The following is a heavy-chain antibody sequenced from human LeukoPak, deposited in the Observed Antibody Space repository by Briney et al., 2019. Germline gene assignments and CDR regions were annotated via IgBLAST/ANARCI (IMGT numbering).Heavy chain of an antibody. CDR2: IYYSGST. J-gene: IGHJ4*02. Sequence: SETLSLTCTVSGGSITSSSYYWGWIRQPPGKGLEWIGNIYYSGSTYYNPSLKSRVTISVDTSKNQFSLKLSSVTAADTAVYYCARVDSYGYRVFDYWGQGTLVTVSS. V-gene: IGHV4-39*07. CDR1: GGSITSSSYY. D-gene: IGHD5-18*01. CDR3: ARVDSYGYRVFDY.